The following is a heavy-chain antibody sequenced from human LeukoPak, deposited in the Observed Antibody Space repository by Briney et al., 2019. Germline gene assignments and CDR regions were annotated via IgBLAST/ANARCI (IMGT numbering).Heavy chain of an antibody. D-gene: IGHD3-10*01. V-gene: IGHV3-11*01. J-gene: IGHJ4*02. CDR3: ASTSSGIQQDY. CDR1: GFTFSDYY. Sequence: GGSLRLSCAASGFTFSDYYMSWIRQAPGKGLEWVSYISSSGSTIYYADSVKGRFTISRDNAKNSLYLQMNSLRAEDAAVYYCASTSSGIQQDYWGQGTLVTVSS. CDR2: ISSSGSTI.